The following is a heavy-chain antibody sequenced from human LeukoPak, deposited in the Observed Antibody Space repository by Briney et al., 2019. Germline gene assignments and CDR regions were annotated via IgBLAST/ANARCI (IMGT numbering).Heavy chain of an antibody. J-gene: IGHJ3*02. Sequence: SETLSLTCTVSGASIRSGDYYWSWIRQPPGKGLEWIGYIYHSGSTYYNPSLKSRVTISVDRSKNQFSLKLSSVTAADTAVYYCARTSNGDYWTEGAFDIWGQGTMVTVSS. V-gene: IGHV4-30-2*01. CDR2: IYHSGST. CDR1: GASIRSGDYY. CDR3: ARTSNGDYWTEGAFDI. D-gene: IGHD4-17*01.